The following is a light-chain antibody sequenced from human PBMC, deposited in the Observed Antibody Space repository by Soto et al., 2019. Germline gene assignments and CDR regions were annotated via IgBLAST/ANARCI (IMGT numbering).Light chain of an antibody. J-gene: IGLJ2*01. CDR1: SSNIGSHT. CDR3: AAWDDYLNGVV. V-gene: IGLV1-44*01. CDR2: GTN. Sequence: QAVVTQPPSTSGTPGQRVAISCSGTSSNIGSHTVNWYQQLPGTAPKLLIYGTNQRPSGVPDRFSGSKSGTSASLAISGLQSEDEADYYCAAWDDYLNGVVFGGGTKLTVL.